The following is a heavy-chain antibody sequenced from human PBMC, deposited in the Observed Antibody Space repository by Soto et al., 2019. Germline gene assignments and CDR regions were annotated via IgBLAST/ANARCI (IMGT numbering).Heavy chain of an antibody. D-gene: IGHD3-22*01. J-gene: IGHJ3*02. CDR2: IYYSGST. V-gene: IGHV4-59*01. CDR1: GGSISSYY. CDR3: ARAPNYYDSSGYGGKAFDI. Sequence: SETLSLTCTVSGGSISSYYWSWIRQPPGKGLEWIGYIYYSGSTNYNPSLKSRVTISVDTSKNQFSLKLSSVTAVDTAVYYCARAPNYYDSSGYGGKAFDIWGQGTMVTVSS.